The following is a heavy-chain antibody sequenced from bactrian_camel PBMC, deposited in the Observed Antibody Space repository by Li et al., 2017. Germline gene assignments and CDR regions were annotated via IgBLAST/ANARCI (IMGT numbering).Heavy chain of an antibody. D-gene: IGHD4*01. CDR2: IYTVNSAT. CDR1: ARTCNGNC. Sequence: HVQLVESGGGSVQAGGSLTLSCLAPARTCNGNCMAWFRQAPKKQRETVAAIYTVNSATAYEDSVKGRFTISQDKGKALFLEMNSLKPEDSAMYYCAADQRRAWSDYRALYSTSYDYWGQGTQVTVS. CDR3: AADQRRAWSDYRALYSTSYDY. J-gene: IGHJ4*01. V-gene: IGHV3S54*01.